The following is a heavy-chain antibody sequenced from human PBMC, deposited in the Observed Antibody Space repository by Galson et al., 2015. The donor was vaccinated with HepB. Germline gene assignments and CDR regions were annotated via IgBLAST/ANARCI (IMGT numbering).Heavy chain of an antibody. CDR3: AGGRITMVRGVRRAFDI. CDR1: GDSVSSHSAA. D-gene: IGHD3-10*01. V-gene: IGHV6-1*01. Sequence: CAISGDSVSSHSAAWNWIRQSPSRGLEWLGRTYYRPKWYNDYAVSVKSRITINPDTSKNQFSLQLNSVTPEDTAVYYCAGGRITMVRGVRRAFDIWGQGTMVTVSS. J-gene: IGHJ3*02. CDR2: TYYRPKWYN.